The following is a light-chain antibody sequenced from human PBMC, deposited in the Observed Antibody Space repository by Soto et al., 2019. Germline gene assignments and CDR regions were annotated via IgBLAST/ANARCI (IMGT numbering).Light chain of an antibody. V-gene: IGKV1-39*01. CDR1: QSINTY. J-gene: IGKJ2*01. CDR2: GAS. CDR3: QQSYGILYT. Sequence: DIQMTQSPSSLSASIGDTVTIACRASQSINTYLHWYQQKPGKAPNLLIHGASGLQSGVPSRYSGSGSGTDFTLTISSLQPEDFETYYCQQSYGILYTFGQGTKVDIK.